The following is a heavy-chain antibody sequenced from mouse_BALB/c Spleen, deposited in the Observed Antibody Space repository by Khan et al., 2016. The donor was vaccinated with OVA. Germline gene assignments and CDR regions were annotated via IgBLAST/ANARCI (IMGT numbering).Heavy chain of an antibody. J-gene: IGHJ3*01. Sequence: EVQLVESGGGLVKPGGSLKLSCAPSGFAFSSYYTSCVRQTLEKRLLWCVTISGTGIYTYYPDSVKGRFTISRDNARNTLYLQLRSLSSEDTALFYCARRYYYGKHWFTYWGQGTLVTVSA. CDR2: ISGTGIYT. D-gene: IGHD2-1*01. CDR1: GFAFSSYY. CDR3: ARRYYYGKHWFTY. V-gene: IGHV5-9*02.